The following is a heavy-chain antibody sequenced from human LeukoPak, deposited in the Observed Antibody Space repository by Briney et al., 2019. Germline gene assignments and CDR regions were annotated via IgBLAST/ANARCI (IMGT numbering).Heavy chain of an antibody. CDR1: GYSFTSYW. J-gene: IGHJ4*02. V-gene: IGHV5-51*01. Sequence: GESLKISCKGSGYSFTSYWIGWVRQMPGKGLEWMGMIYPGDSDTRYSPSFQGQVTISADKSISTAYLQWSSLKASDTAMYFCARRKDYDILTGSSQYYFDYWGQGTLVTVPS. CDR3: ARRKDYDILTGSSQYYFDY. D-gene: IGHD3-9*01. CDR2: IYPGDSDT.